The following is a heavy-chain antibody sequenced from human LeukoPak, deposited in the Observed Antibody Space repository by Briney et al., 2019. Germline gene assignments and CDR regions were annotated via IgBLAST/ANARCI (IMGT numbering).Heavy chain of an antibody. D-gene: IGHD3-10*01. J-gene: IGHJ4*02. CDR1: GGFISSSSSY. CDR3: AASYYYVSGTED. V-gene: IGHV4-39*05. Sequence: SETPSLTCTVSGGFISSSSSYWGWIRQPPGKGLEWIGSIYSSDSTYYNPSLKSRVTISVDTSKNLYSLKLSSVTAADTSLYYCAASYYYVSGTEDWGQGTLVTVSS. CDR2: IYSSDST.